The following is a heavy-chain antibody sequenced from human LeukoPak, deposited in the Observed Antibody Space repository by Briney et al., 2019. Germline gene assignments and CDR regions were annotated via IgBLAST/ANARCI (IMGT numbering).Heavy chain of an antibody. CDR2: ISAYNGNT. D-gene: IGHD5-18*01. J-gene: IGHJ6*02. Sequence: GASVKVSCKASGYTFTSYGISWVRQAPGQGLEWMGWISAYNGNTNYAQKLQGRVTMTTDTSTSTAYMELRSLRSDDTAVYYCARESGIQLWSYYYYYGMDVWGQGTTFTVSS. CDR1: GYTFTSYG. CDR3: ARESGIQLWSYYYYYGMDV. V-gene: IGHV1-18*01.